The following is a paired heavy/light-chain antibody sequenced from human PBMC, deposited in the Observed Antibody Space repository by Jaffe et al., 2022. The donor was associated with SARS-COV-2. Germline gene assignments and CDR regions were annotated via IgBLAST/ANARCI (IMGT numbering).Light chain of an antibody. Sequence: EVVLTQSPGTLSLSPGERATLSCRASQSVSSSYLAWYQLKPGQAPRLLTYGASSRAPGIPDRFTGSGSGTDFTLTISRLEPEDFALYYCQQYGISPLTFGGGTKVEIK. V-gene: IGKV3-20*01. CDR3: QQYGISPLT. CDR1: QSVSSSY. J-gene: IGKJ4*01. CDR2: GAS.
Heavy chain of an antibody. J-gene: IGHJ6*03. CDR3: ARVSYDILTGFWADNYYIDV. Sequence: QVQLQESGPGMVKPSEALSLNCSVSGYPISRGYYWGWIRQPPEKGLEWIGSIYHSGNTYYKPSLQSRVTISVDTSENRFSLKVNSVTAADTAVYYCARVSYDILTGFWADNYYIDVWGKGTTVTVSS. CDR2: IYHSGNT. CDR1: GYPISRGYY. D-gene: IGHD3-9*01. V-gene: IGHV4-38-2*02.